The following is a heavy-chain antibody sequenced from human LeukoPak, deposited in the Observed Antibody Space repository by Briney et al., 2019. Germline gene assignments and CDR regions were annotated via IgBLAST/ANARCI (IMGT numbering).Heavy chain of an antibody. D-gene: IGHD3-9*01. CDR2: IYTSGST. CDR1: GGSISCYY. V-gene: IGHV4-4*07. J-gene: IGHJ6*02. CDR3: ARDNYDILTGYFSQYYYYGMDV. Sequence: SETLSLTCTVSGGSISCYYWSWIRQPAGKGLEWIGRIYTSGSTNYNPSLKSRVAMSVDTSKNQFSLKLSSVTAADTAVYYCARDNYDILTGYFSQYYYYGMDVWGQGTTVTVSS.